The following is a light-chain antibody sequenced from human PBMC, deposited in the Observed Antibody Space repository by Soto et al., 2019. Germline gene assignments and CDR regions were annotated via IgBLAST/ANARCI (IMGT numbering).Light chain of an antibody. Sequence: QSVLTQPPSASGTPGQTVTVSCSGSSSNIGSYTVNWYQQLPGTAPKLVIYSNHQRPSGVPDRFSGSKSSTSASLAISGLQSEDEADYYCAAWDDSLNGSVFGSGTKLTVL. CDR2: SNH. CDR3: AAWDDSLNGSV. J-gene: IGLJ1*01. V-gene: IGLV1-44*01. CDR1: SSNIGSYT.